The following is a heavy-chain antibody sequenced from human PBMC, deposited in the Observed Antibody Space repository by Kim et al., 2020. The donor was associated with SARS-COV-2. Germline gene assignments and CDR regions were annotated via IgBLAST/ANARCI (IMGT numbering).Heavy chain of an antibody. Sequence: GGSLRLSCAASGFTFSSYSMNWVRQAPGKGLEWVSSISSSSSYIYYADSVKGRFTISRDNAKNSLYLQMNSLRAEDTAVYYCARSSVAQWGDYFDYWGQGTLVTVSS. CDR2: ISSSSSYI. J-gene: IGHJ4*02. D-gene: IGHD6-19*01. V-gene: IGHV3-21*01. CDR1: GFTFSSYS. CDR3: ARSSVAQWGDYFDY.